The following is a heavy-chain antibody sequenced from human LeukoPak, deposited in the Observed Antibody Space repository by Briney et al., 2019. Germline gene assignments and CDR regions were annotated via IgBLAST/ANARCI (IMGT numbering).Heavy chain of an antibody. V-gene: IGHV3-23*01. CDR1: GFTFSSYA. Sequence: PGGSLRLSCAASGFTFSSYAMSWVRQAPGKGLEWVSAISGSGGSTYYADSVKGRCTISRDNSKNTLYLQMNSLRAEDTAVYYCAKDRPGAAAGTILPYWYFDLWGRGTLVTVSS. J-gene: IGHJ2*01. CDR3: AKDRPGAAAGTILPYWYFDL. CDR2: ISGSGGST. D-gene: IGHD6-13*01.